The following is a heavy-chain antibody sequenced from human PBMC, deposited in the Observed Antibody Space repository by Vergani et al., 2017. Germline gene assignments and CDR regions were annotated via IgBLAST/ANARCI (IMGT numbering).Heavy chain of an antibody. J-gene: IGHJ3*02. Sequence: QVQLVQSGAEVKKPGASVKVSCKASGYTFTGYYMHWVRQAPGQGLEWMGWINPNSGGTNYAQKFQGRVTMTRDTSVSTAYMELSRLRSDDTAVYYCARDPYSSGWKSDAFDIWGQGTMVTVSS. CDR3: ARDPYSSGWKSDAFDI. D-gene: IGHD6-19*01. CDR2: INPNSGGT. V-gene: IGHV1-2*02. CDR1: GYTFTGYY.